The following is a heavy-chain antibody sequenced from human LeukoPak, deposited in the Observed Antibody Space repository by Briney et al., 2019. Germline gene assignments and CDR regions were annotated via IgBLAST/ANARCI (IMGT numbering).Heavy chain of an antibody. CDR3: AKGTGIVGA. Sequence: GGSLRLSCAASGFIFSDYDMHWVRQAPGKGLEWVAFMHYDRRTKYYADSVKGRFTISRDNSKSTLYLQMNSLRAEDTAVYYCAKGTGIVGAWGQGTLVTVSS. D-gene: IGHD1-26*01. J-gene: IGHJ5*02. CDR2: MHYDRRTK. V-gene: IGHV3-30*02. CDR1: GFIFSDYD.